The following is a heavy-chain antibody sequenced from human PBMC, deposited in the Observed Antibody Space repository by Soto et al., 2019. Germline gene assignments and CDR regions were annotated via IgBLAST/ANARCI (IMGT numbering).Heavy chain of an antibody. CDR1: GFTFSSYA. D-gene: IGHD1-26*01. CDR3: ARTFTGELPDDAFDI. V-gene: IGHV3-30-3*01. CDR2: ISYDGSNK. Sequence: GGSLRLSCAASGFTFSSYAMHWVRQAPGKGLEWVAVISYDGSNKYYADSVKGRFTISRDNSKNTLYLQMNSLRAEDTAVYYCARTFTGELPDDAFDIWGQGTMVTVSS. J-gene: IGHJ3*02.